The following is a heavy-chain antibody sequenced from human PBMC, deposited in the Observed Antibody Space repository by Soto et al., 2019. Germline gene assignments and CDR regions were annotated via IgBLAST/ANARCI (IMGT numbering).Heavy chain of an antibody. V-gene: IGHV3-7*01. CDR3: ASSGYNYASYYYNVDV. CDR2: IKQDGSER. D-gene: IGHD5-18*01. J-gene: IGHJ6*02. CDR1: GFSFSNYW. Sequence: PGGSLRLSCAASGFSFSNYWMTWVRQTPGKGLEWVANIKQDGSERNHVDSVKGRFTISRDNAKNSLYLQMSSLRAEDTAVYYCASSGYNYASYYYNVDVWGHGTTGTVSS.